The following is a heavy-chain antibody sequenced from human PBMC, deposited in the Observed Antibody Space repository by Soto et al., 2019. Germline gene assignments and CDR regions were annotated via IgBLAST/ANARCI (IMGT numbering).Heavy chain of an antibody. Sequence: ASVKVSCKASGYTFTSYGISWVRQAPGQGLEWMGWISAYNGNTNYAQKLQGRVTMTTDTSTSTAYMELRSLRSDDTVVYYCVVVPAATIDYGGKGSLLTVSS. J-gene: IGHJ4*02. CDR1: GYTFTSYG. CDR2: ISAYNGNT. CDR3: VVVPAATIDY. V-gene: IGHV1-18*01. D-gene: IGHD2-2*01.